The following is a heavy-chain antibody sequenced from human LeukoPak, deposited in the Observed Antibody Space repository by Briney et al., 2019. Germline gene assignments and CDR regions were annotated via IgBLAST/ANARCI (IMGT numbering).Heavy chain of an antibody. CDR1: GGSISSYY. J-gene: IGHJ2*01. CDR3: ARGPVGATPGWYFDL. V-gene: IGHV4-59*01. Sequence: PSETLSLTCTVSGGSISSYYRSWIRQPPGKGLEWIGYIYYSGSTNYNPSLKSRVTISVDTSKNQFSLKLSSVTAADTAVYYCARGPVGATPGWYFDLWGRGTLVTVSS. CDR2: IYYSGST. D-gene: IGHD1-26*01.